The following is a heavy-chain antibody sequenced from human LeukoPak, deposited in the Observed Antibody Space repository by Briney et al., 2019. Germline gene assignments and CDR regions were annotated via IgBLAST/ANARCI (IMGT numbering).Heavy chain of an antibody. CDR1: GFTFSSYW. CDR2: IKQYGSEK. CDR3: ARDAYYDFWSGYYEEREDYFDY. J-gene: IGHJ4*02. V-gene: IGHV3-7*01. D-gene: IGHD3-3*01. Sequence: PGGSLRLSCAASGFTFSSYWMSWVRQAPGKGLEWVANIKQYGSEKYYVDSVKGRFTISRDNAKNSLYLQMNSLRAEDTAVYYCARDAYYDFWSGYYEEREDYFDYWGQGTLVTVSS.